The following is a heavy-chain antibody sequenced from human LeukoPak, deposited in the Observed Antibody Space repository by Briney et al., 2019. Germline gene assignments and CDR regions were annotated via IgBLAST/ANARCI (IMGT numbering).Heavy chain of an antibody. J-gene: IGHJ3*01. D-gene: IGHD3-16*01. CDR2: ISGYSSNT. CDR1: GYTFMSHG. V-gene: IGHV1-18*01. Sequence: ASVKVSCKAYGYTFMSHGISWVRQAPGQGLEWMGWISGYSSNTNYAQRLQGGVTMTTDTSTTTAYMELRSLTSDDTAVYYCARATGTWGHDGFDVWGQGTMVTVSS. CDR3: ARATGTWGHDGFDV.